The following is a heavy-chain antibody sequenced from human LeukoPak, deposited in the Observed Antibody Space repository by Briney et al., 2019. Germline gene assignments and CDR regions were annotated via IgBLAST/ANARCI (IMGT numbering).Heavy chain of an antibody. CDR1: GLTFSGSA. J-gene: IGHJ6*03. CDR2: IRSKANSYAT. D-gene: IGHD1-26*01. Sequence: GGSLKLSCAASGLTFSGSAMHWVRQASGKGREWVGRIRSKANSYATAYAASVKGRFTISRDDSKNTAYLQMNSLKTEDTAVYYCTRHVDWEGYYYYMDVWGKGTTVTISS. CDR3: TRHVDWEGYYYYMDV. V-gene: IGHV3-73*01.